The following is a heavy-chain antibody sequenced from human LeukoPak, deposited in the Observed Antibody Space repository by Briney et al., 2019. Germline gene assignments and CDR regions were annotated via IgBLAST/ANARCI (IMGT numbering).Heavy chain of an antibody. Sequence: SVTVSCKASGGTFSSYAISWVRQAPGQGLEWMGRIIPILGIANYAQKFQGRVTITADKSTSTAYMELSSLRSEDTAVYYCATIMGGNYYDSSGYSYWGQGTLVTVSS. J-gene: IGHJ4*02. V-gene: IGHV1-69*04. CDR1: GGTFSSYA. CDR2: IIPILGIA. CDR3: ATIMGGNYYDSSGYSY. D-gene: IGHD3-22*01.